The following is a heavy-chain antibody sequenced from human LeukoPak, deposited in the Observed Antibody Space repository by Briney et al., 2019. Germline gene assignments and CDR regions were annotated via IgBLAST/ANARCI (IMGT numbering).Heavy chain of an antibody. D-gene: IGHD3-22*01. CDR1: GYTFTNYH. CDR3: TRAPPGMTMMTDY. V-gene: IGHV1-18*01. CDR2: VSTNDDNT. J-gene: IGHJ4*02. Sequence: GASVKVSCKASGYTFTNYHIAWVRQAPGQGLEWMGWVSTNDDNTVYAQRLQGRVTMTTDTSTSVAYMELRSLTSDDTAVYYCTRAPPGMTMMTDYWGQGTLVTVSS.